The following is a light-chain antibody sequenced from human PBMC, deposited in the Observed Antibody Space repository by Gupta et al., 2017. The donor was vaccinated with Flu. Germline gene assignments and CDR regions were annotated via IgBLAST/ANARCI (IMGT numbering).Light chain of an antibody. CDR3: ASWDATMNSVI. Sequence: QSLLTRPPSSSAPPRPRATIACSGSNSNIGNNTLNWYQQFPRTAPKLLLYSNTHRPSGVPARCSGSKYSSSASLATIWRRYADEAAYSCASWDATMNSVIFGGGTKLTVL. CDR2: SNT. J-gene: IGLJ2*01. V-gene: IGLV1-44*01. CDR1: NSNIGNNT.